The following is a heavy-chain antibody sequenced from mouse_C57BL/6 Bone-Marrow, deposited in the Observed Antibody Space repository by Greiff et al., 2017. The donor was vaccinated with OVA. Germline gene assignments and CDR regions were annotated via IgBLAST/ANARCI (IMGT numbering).Heavy chain of an antibody. V-gene: IGHV5-4*03. CDR1: GFTFSSYA. CDR3: ARRFFYAMDY. Sequence: EVQVVESGGGLVKPGGSLKLSCAASGFTFSSYAMSWVRQTPEKRLEWVATISDGGSYTYYPDNVKGRFTISRDNAKNNLYLQMSHLKSEDTAMYYCARRFFYAMDYWGQGTSVTVSS. J-gene: IGHJ4*01. CDR2: ISDGGSYT.